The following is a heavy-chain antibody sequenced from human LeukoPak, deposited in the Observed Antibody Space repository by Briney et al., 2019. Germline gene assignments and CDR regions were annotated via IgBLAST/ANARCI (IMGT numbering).Heavy chain of an antibody. CDR2: ISSDASIT. CDR3: ATSARTYIGSSLDY. J-gene: IGHJ4*02. CDR1: GFTFSTYW. Sequence: GGSLRLSCAASGFTFSTYWMHWVHHDPGKGLVWVSRISSDASITSYAGPVKGRFTISRDNAKNTLYLQMNSLRAEDTALYYCATSARTYIGSSLDYWGQGTLVTVSS. V-gene: IGHV3-74*01. D-gene: IGHD2-15*01.